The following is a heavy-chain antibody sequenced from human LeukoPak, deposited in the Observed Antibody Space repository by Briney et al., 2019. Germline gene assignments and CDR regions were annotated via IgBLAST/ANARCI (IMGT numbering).Heavy chain of an antibody. J-gene: IGHJ4*02. CDR2: INPSGGST. V-gene: IGHV1-46*01. D-gene: IGHD2-2*01. CDR3: ARATSIVVVPAAMNI. Sequence: ASVKVSCKASGYTFTSYYMHWVRQAPGQGLEWRGIINPSGGSTSYAQKFQGRVTMTRDTSTSTVYMELSSLRSEDTAVYYCARATSIVVVPAAMNIWGQGTLVTVSS. CDR1: GYTFTSYY.